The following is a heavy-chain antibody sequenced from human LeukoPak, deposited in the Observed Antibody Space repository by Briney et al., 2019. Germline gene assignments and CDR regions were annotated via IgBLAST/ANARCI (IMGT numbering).Heavy chain of an antibody. V-gene: IGHV4-30-4*08. CDR1: GGSLSSGDYH. D-gene: IGHD5-12*01. J-gene: IGHJ4*02. CDR2: IYYSGST. Sequence: SQTLSLTCTVSGGSLSSGDYHWSWIRQPPGKGLEWIGYIYYSGSTYYNPSLKSRVTIAVDTSKNQFSLKLSSVTAADTAVYYCARQSSVYSGYDFDYWGQGTLVTVSS. CDR3: ARQSSVYSGYDFDY.